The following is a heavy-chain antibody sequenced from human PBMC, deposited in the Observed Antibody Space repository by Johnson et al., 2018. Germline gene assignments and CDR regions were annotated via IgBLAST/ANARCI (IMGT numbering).Heavy chain of an antibody. J-gene: IGHJ4*02. CDR2: TYYRSKWYS. CDR3: ARGKEGLDY. V-gene: IGHV6-1*01. CDR1: GDTVSSNTAT. Sequence: QVQLQQSGPGLVKPSQTLSLTCAISGDTVSSNTATWNWIRQSPSRGLEWLGRTYYRSKWYSDYAISVKSRTTINPDTSKNQFSLQLNSVTPEDTAVYYWARGKEGLDYWGQGTLVTVSS.